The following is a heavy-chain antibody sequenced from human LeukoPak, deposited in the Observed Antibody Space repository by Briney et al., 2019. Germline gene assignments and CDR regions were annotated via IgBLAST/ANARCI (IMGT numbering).Heavy chain of an antibody. Sequence: GGSLRLSCAASGFTFSSYWMHWVRQAPGKGLVGVARINSDGSNTSYADSVKGRFTISRDNAKNTLYLQMNSLRAEDTAVYYCARGAALSLDCFADYYFDYWGQGTLVAVSS. CDR3: ARGAALSLDCFADYYFDY. J-gene: IGHJ4*02. CDR2: INSDGSNT. V-gene: IGHV3-74*01. D-gene: IGHD3-9*01. CDR1: GFTFSSYW.